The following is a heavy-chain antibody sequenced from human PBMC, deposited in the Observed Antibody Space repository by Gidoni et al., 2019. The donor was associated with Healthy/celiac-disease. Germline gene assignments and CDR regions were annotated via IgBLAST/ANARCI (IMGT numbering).Heavy chain of an antibody. CDR2: INHSGST. D-gene: IGHD3-10*01. Sequence: QVQLQQWGAGLLKPSETLSLTCAVYGGSFSGYYWSWIRQPPGKGLEWIGEINHSGSTNYNPSLKSRVTISVDTSKNQFSLKLSSVTAADTAVYYCARVAWYYGSGSYYRGRNWFDPWGQGTLVTVSS. V-gene: IGHV4-34*01. CDR3: ARVAWYYGSGSYYRGRNWFDP. CDR1: GGSFSGYY. J-gene: IGHJ5*02.